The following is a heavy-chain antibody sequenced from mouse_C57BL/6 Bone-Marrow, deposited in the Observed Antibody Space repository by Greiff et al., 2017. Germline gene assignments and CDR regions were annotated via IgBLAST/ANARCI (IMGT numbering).Heavy chain of an antibody. D-gene: IGHD2-1*01. CDR2: ISGGGGNT. Sequence: EVTLVESGGGLVKPGGSLKLSCAASGFTFSSYTMSWVRQTPEKRLEWVATISGGGGNTYYPDSVKGRFTISRDNAKNTLYLQMSSLRSEDTALYYSARHLYSLDYWGQGTAVTVSS. J-gene: IGHJ4*01. V-gene: IGHV5-9*01. CDR3: ARHLYSLDY. CDR1: GFTFSSYT.